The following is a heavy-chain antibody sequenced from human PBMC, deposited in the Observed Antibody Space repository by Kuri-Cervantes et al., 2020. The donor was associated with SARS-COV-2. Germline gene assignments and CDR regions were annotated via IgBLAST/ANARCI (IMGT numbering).Heavy chain of an antibody. CDR1: GFTFSSNW. CDR3: AKTPIVVVIAITYYFGY. J-gene: IGHJ4*02. CDR2: IKQDGSER. Sequence: GGSLRSSCEASGFTFSSNWMHWVRQAPGKGLEWVANIKQDGSERYYVDSVKGRFTISRDNAKNSLYLQMNSLRAEDTAVYYCAKTPIVVVIAITYYFGYWGQGTLVTVSS. D-gene: IGHD2-21*01. V-gene: IGHV3-7*03.